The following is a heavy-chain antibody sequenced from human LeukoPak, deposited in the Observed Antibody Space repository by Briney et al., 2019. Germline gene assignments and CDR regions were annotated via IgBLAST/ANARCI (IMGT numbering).Heavy chain of an antibody. CDR2: ISSSSSYI. V-gene: IGHV3-21*01. Sequence: VGSLRLSCAASGFTFSSYSMNWVRQAPGKGLEWVSSISSSSSYIYYADSVKGRFTISRDNAKNSLYLQMNSLRAEDTAVYYCARQKFYYDILTGYYKGYYYYGMDVWGQGTTVTVSS. D-gene: IGHD3-9*01. CDR1: GFTFSSYS. J-gene: IGHJ6*02. CDR3: ARQKFYYDILTGYYKGYYYYGMDV.